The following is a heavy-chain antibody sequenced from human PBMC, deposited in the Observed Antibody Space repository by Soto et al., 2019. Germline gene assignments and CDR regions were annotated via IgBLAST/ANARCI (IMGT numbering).Heavy chain of an antibody. J-gene: IGHJ5*02. Sequence: PGGSLRLSCAASGFTFSSYAMSWVRQAPGKGLEWVSSLSGSGGSMFYRDSVKGRFTISRDNSKNTLYLQMSGLRADDTAMYYCAKSLLFTVVRGVLGNWFDPWGQGTLVTVSS. CDR1: GFTFSSYA. V-gene: IGHV3-23*01. D-gene: IGHD3-10*01. CDR2: LSGSGGSM. CDR3: AKSLLFTVVRGVLGNWFDP.